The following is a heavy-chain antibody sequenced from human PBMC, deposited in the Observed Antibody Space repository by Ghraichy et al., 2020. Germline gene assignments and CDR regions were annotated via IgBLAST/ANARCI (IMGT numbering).Heavy chain of an antibody. D-gene: IGHD4-23*01. CDR3: ARETPLPDAPPTDY. CDR2: INSRSTSI. J-gene: IGHJ4*02. Sequence: GGSLRLSCAASGFTFGSYSMNWVRQAPGKGLEWLSYINSRSTSISYADSVKGRFIISRDNARNSVFLQMNSLRADDTAVYYWARETPLPDAPPTDYWGQGTLVTVSS. V-gene: IGHV3-48*01. CDR1: GFTFGSYS.